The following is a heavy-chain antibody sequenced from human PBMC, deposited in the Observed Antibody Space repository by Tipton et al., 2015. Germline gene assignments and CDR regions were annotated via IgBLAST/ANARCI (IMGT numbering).Heavy chain of an antibody. CDR2: VNPSGDST. J-gene: IGHJ5*02. Sequence: QSGPEVKKPEASVKLSCAASGYTFNYYYVNWVRQAPGQGLEWMGIVNPSGDSTNYAQKFQGRVTMTRNTSTSTVYMELSSLRSEDTAVYYCARDRGRGAWFDPWGQGTRVTVSS. V-gene: IGHV1-46*02. D-gene: IGHD3-16*01. CDR3: ARDRGRGAWFDP. CDR1: GYTFNYYY.